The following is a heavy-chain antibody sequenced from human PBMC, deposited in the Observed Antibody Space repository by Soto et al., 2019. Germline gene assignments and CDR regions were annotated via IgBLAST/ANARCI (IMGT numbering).Heavy chain of an antibody. CDR3: ARGVNWFDP. J-gene: IGHJ5*02. D-gene: IGHD6-13*01. Sequence: GASVKVSCHASGGSFSTFGISWVRQALGQGLEWMGWISAYNGNTNYAQKLQGRVTMTTDTSTSTAYMELRSLRSDDTAVYYCARGVNWFDPWGQGTPVTVSS. V-gene: IGHV1-18*04. CDR2: ISAYNGNT. CDR1: GGSFSTFG.